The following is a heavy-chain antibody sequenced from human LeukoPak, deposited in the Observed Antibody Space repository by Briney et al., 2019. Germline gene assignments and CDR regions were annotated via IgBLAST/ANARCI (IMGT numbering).Heavy chain of an antibody. J-gene: IGHJ4*02. CDR1: GFTFDDYA. Sequence: GGSLRLSRAASGFTFDDYAMHWVRQAPGKGLEWVSLISGDGGSTYYADSVKGRFTISRDNSKNSLYLQMNSLRTEDTALYYCAKDIEYDSSGYYLDPEYYFDYWGQGTLVTVSS. CDR2: ISGDGGST. CDR3: AKDIEYDSSGYYLDPEYYFDY. V-gene: IGHV3-43*02. D-gene: IGHD3-22*01.